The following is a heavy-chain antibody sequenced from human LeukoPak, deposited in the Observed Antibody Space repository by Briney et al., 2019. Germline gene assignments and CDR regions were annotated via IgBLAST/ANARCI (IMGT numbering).Heavy chain of an antibody. J-gene: IGHJ4*02. D-gene: IGHD1-26*01. CDR2: ISWNSGSI. CDR1: GFTFDDYA. CDR3: AKGSGSYLDY. Sequence: PGRSLRLSCAPSGFTFDDYAMHWVRQAPGKGLEWVSGISWNSGSIGYADSVKGRFTISRDNAKNSLYLQMNSLRAEDTALYYCAKGSGSYLDYWGQGTLVTVSP. V-gene: IGHV3-9*01.